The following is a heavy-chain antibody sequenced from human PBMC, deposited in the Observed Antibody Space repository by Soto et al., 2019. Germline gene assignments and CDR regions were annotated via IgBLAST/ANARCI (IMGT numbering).Heavy chain of an antibody. CDR1: GYSFTDYY. D-gene: IGHD3-22*01. J-gene: IGHJ5*02. Sequence: ASVKVSCKASGYSFTDYYIHWVRQAPGQGLEWMGWIIPNNGGTKYAQKFQDRVTMTRDTSITTAYMELSRLRSGDTAVYYCARGTFDSSGNYFAGWFGPWGQGTLVTVSS. CDR2: IIPNNGGT. V-gene: IGHV1-2*02. CDR3: ARGTFDSSGNYFAGWFGP.